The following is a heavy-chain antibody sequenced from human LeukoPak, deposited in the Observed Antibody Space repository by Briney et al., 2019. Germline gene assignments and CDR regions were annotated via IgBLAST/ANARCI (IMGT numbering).Heavy chain of an antibody. CDR1: GFTFSSYG. CDR2: ISGSDGRT. Sequence: GGSLRLSCAASGFTFSSYGMSWVRRTPGQWLEWVSAISGSDGRTYYADSVKGRFTISRDNSKNTLYLQMNSLRADDTAVFYCAKDRDTYGYVTSFDYWGQGTLVTVSS. V-gene: IGHV3-23*01. CDR3: AKDRDTYGYVTSFDY. J-gene: IGHJ4*02. D-gene: IGHD5-18*01.